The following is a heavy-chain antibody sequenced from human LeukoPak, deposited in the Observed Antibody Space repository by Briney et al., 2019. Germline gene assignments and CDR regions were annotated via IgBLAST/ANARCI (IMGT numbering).Heavy chain of an antibody. J-gene: IGHJ4*02. CDR3: ARGGLATVQIDY. CDR2: IYHSGST. Sequence: SQTLSPTGAVSAGSTSSSNWWSWVRQPPGKGLEWIWEIYHSGSTNYNPSLKSRLTITVDKSKHQCSLKLSSVTAADTAVYYCARGGLATVQIDYWGQGTLVTVSS. D-gene: IGHD5-12*01. V-gene: IGHV4-4*02. CDR1: AGSTSSSNW.